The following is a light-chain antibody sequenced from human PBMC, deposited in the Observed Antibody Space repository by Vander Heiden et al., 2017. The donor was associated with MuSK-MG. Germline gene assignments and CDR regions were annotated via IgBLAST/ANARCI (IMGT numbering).Light chain of an antibody. Sequence: SYVLTQPPSVSVAPGQPARVTCGGNKIGSKSVDWYTAKPGQAPVLVVYDDSDRLSGIPERFSGSNSGNTATLTISRVEAGDEADDYCQVWESSSDHLVVFGGGTKLTVL. J-gene: IGLJ2*01. CDR2: DDS. CDR1: KIGSKS. V-gene: IGLV3-21*02. CDR3: QVWESSSDHLVV.